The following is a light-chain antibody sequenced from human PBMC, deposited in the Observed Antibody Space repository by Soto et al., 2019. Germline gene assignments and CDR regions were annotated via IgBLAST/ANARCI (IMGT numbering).Light chain of an antibody. Sequence: QSVLTQPASVSGSPGQSITISCTGSSSDVGGYNYVSWYQQHPGKDPKLMIYNVSNRPSGVSNRFSGSKSGNTASLTISGLQAEDEADYYCSSYASSNTLGVFGGGTKVTVL. CDR1: SSDVGGYNY. J-gene: IGLJ2*01. V-gene: IGLV2-14*01. CDR2: NVS. CDR3: SSYASSNTLGV.